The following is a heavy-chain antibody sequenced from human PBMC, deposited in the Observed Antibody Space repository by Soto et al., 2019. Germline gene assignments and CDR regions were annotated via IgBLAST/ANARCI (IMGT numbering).Heavy chain of an antibody. D-gene: IGHD4-17*01. CDR2: ISYDGSNK. V-gene: IGHV3-30-3*01. J-gene: IGHJ4*02. CDR3: ARGDDYGDSKYEPLFAY. CDR1: EDTSSRCS. Sequence: SRGAGEDTSSRCSPHQFIKTPGKGLEWVAVISYDGSNKYYADSVKGRFTISRDNSKNTLYLQMNSLRAEDTAVYYCARGDDYGDSKYEPLFAYWGQGTLVTVSS.